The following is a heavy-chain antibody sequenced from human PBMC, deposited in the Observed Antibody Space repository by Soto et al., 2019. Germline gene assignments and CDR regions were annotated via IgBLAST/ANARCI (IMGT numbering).Heavy chain of an antibody. V-gene: IGHV1-46*03. CDR1: GYSFTSHY. J-gene: IGHJ5*02. Sequence: QAQLVQSGAEVKKPGASVKISCKAIGYSFTSHYMHWVRQAPGQGLEWMGTISPSGDNTGYAQKLQGRVTMTTDTSTSTVYMELTSLRSEDTAVYYCARDVSRHDLVWWFDPWGQGTLVTVSS. CDR2: ISPSGDNT. CDR3: ARDVSRHDLVWWFDP. D-gene: IGHD3-16*01.